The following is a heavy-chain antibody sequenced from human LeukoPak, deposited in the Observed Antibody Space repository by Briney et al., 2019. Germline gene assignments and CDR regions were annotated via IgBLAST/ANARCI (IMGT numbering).Heavy chain of an antibody. J-gene: IGHJ5*02. D-gene: IGHD3-16*01. Sequence: PGGSLRLSCAASGFTFDDYAMYWVRQAPGKGLEWVSLISGDGGRTYYADSVKGRFTISRDNSKNSLYLQMNSVRTEDTALYYCVKDLYLDPWGQGTLVIVSS. CDR1: GFTFDDYA. CDR2: ISGDGGRT. CDR3: VKDLYLDP. V-gene: IGHV3-43*02.